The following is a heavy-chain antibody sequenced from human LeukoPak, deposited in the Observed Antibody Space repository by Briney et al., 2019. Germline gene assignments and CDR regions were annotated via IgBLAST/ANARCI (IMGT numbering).Heavy chain of an antibody. Sequence: PSQTLSLTCTVSGGSISSGGYYWSWIRQHPGKGPEWIGYIYYSGSTYYNPSLKSRVTISVDTSKNQFSLKLSSVTAADTAVYYCARSHYDILTGYSNWFDPWGQGTLVTVSS. CDR2: IYYSGST. D-gene: IGHD3-9*01. V-gene: IGHV4-31*03. CDR1: GGSISSGGYY. J-gene: IGHJ5*02. CDR3: ARSHYDILTGYSNWFDP.